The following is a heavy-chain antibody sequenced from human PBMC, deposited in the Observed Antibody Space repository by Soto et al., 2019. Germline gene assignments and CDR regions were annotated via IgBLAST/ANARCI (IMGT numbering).Heavy chain of an antibody. CDR2: ISGSGGST. J-gene: IGHJ5*02. V-gene: IGHV3-23*01. Sequence: EVQLLESGGGLVQPGGSLRLCCAASGFTFSSYAMSWLRKAPGKGLEWVSAISGSGGSTYYADSVKGRFTISRDNSKNTLYLQMNSLRAEDTAVYYCAKDRAVLMVSAKWFDPWGQGTLVTVSS. CDR3: AKDRAVLMVSAKWFDP. CDR1: GFTFSSYA. D-gene: IGHD2-8*01.